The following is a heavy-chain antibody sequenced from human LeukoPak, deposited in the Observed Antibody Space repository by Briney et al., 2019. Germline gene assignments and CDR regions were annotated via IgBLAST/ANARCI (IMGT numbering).Heavy chain of an antibody. J-gene: IGHJ3*01. CDR1: GFTFNSYS. Sequence: PGGSLRLSCGVSGFTFNSYSMNWVRQAPGKGLEWAASIIGSGTEMFYADSVKGRFTISRDNSKKSLYLQMNSLRVEDTAVYYCAKVQSDIVGAVFFAFDVWGQGTMVSVSS. D-gene: IGHD1-26*01. CDR2: IIGSGTEM. V-gene: IGHV3-21*01. CDR3: AKVQSDIVGAVFFAFDV.